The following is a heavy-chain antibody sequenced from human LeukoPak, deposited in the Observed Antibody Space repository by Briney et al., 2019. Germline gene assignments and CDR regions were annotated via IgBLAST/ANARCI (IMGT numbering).Heavy chain of an antibody. CDR2: IYYSGST. CDR3: ARDGGGNCSGGSCYYY. CDR1: GGSISSGGYY. Sequence: KPSETLSLTCTVSGGSISSGGYYWSWIRQHPGKGLEWIGYIYYSGSTYYNPSLKSRVTISVDTSKNQFSLKLSSVTAADTAVYYCARDGGGNCSGGSCYYYWGQGTLVTVSS. V-gene: IGHV4-31*03. J-gene: IGHJ4*02. D-gene: IGHD2-15*01.